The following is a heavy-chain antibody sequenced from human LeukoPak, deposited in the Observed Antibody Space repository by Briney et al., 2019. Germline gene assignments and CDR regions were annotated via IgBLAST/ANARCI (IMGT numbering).Heavy chain of an antibody. J-gene: IGHJ4*02. CDR1: GYTFSSYG. Sequence: ASVKVSCKASGYTFSSYGISWVRQAPGQGLEWVGRINPYNGNTKYVQKFYDRVSMTTDTSTSTAYMELRRLRSGDTAMYYCARGPRHDYDSSVYYFEFWGQGTLVTVSS. V-gene: IGHV1-18*01. CDR2: INPYNGNT. D-gene: IGHD3-22*01. CDR3: ARGPRHDYDSSVYYFEF.